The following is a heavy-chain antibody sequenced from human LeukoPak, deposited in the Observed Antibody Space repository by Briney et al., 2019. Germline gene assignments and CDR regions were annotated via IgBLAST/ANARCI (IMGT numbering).Heavy chain of an antibody. J-gene: IGHJ4*02. CDR3: ARDPDTCSGGSCYIDY. D-gene: IGHD2-15*01. CDR1: GFTFSSYA. V-gene: IGHV3-23*01. Sequence: GGSLRLSCAASGFTFSSYAMSWVRQAPGKGLEWVSAISGSGGSTYYADSVKGRFTISRDNSKNSLYLQMNSLRAEDTAVYYCARDPDTCSGGSCYIDYWGQGTLVTVSS. CDR2: ISGSGGST.